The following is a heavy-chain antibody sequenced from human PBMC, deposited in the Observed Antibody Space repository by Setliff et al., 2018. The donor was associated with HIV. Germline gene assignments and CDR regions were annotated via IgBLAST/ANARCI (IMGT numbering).Heavy chain of an antibody. J-gene: IGHJ4*02. D-gene: IGHD3-3*01. CDR1: GGSISSGHYF. Sequence: SETLSLTCSVSGGSISSGHYFWSWIRQPAGKGLEWIGRISTNGGTNYNPSLKSRVTISVDTSKSQFSLKLTSVTAADTAVYYCASLTTDRFLEWLFVYWGQGTLVTVSS. V-gene: IGHV4-61*02. CDR2: ISTNGGT. CDR3: ASLTTDRFLEWLFVY.